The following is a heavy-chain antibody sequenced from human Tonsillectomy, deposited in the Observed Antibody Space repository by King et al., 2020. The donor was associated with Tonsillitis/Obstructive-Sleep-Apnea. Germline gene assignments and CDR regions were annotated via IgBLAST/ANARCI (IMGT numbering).Heavy chain of an antibody. CDR2: IYQSGST. J-gene: IGHJ4*02. CDR3: ARLPTSDFDFENY. Sequence: MPLQESGPGLVKPSETLSLTCTVSGGSIRTSTYYWGWNRQPPGKALEWIGTIYQSGSTFYNPSLKSRVTISADTSKNQFSLKVTSVTAADTAVYYCARLPTSDFDFENYWGQGTLVTVSS. V-gene: IGHV4-39*01. CDR1: GGSIRTSTYY. D-gene: IGHD5-12*01.